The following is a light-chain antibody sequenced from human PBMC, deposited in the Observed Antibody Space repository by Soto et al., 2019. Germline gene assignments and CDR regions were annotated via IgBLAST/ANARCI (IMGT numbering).Light chain of an antibody. CDR1: QGIKNY. CDR3: QRYYNAPFT. J-gene: IGKJ4*01. V-gene: IGKV1-27*01. CDR2: AAS. Sequence: DIQVTQHPSSLSASVGDRVTITCRASQGIKNYLAWYQQKPGETPKLLIYAASTLESGIPPRFSGSGSGTDFTLTINILQPEDVATYYCQRYYNAPFTFGGGTKVEIK.